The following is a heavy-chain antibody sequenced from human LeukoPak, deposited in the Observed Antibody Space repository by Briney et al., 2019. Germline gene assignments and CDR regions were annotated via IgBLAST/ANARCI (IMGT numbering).Heavy chain of an antibody. V-gene: IGHV4-39*01. J-gene: IGHJ5*02. CDR1: GGSISSSSYY. CDR3: ARRATSGWFDP. D-gene: IGHD1-26*01. Sequence: SETLSLTCTVSGGSISSSSYYWGWIRQPPGKGLEWIGSIYYDGSTYFNPSLKTRVTISVDTSRNQFSLRLSSVTAADTAAYSCARRATSGWFDPWGQGTLVTVSS. CDR2: IYYDGST.